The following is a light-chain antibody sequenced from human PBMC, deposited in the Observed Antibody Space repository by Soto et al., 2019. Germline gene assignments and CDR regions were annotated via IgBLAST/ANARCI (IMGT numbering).Light chain of an antibody. CDR3: QQYDSYSPT. Sequence: DIHMTQSPSTLSASVGDRVTITCRASQSINNWLAWYQQKPGKAPNLLIYDASSLVSGVPSRFSGSGSGTEFTLTISSXQPDDFATYHCQQYDSYSPTFGQGTKVDIK. CDR2: DAS. J-gene: IGKJ1*01. V-gene: IGKV1-5*01. CDR1: QSINNW.